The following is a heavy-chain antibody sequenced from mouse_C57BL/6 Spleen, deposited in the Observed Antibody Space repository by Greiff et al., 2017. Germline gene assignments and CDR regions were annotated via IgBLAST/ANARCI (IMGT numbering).Heavy chain of an antibody. V-gene: IGHV1-15*01. CDR2: IDPETGGT. J-gene: IGHJ4*01. CDR1: GYTFTDYE. Sequence: QVQLQQSGAELVRPGASVTLSCKASGYTFTDYEMHWVKQTPVHGLEWIGAIDPETGGTAYNQKFKGKAILTADKSSSTAYMELRSLTSEDSAVYYCTRGEDYYAMDYWGQGTSVTVSS. CDR3: TRGEDYYAMDY.